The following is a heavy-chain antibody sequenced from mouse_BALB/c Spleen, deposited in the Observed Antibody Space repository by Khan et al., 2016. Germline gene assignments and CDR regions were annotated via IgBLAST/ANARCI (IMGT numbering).Heavy chain of an antibody. Sequence: ELVESGGGLVKPGGSLRLSCAASGFTFSVYYMYWVRQTPEKRLEWVATISDGGTYTYYPDSVKGRFTISRDNAKNILYLQMSSLKSEDTAMYYCARDRYGDHYYATDYWGQGTSVTVSS. CDR2: ISDGGTYT. CDR3: ARDRYGDHYYATDY. J-gene: IGHJ4*01. D-gene: IGHD2-13*01. V-gene: IGHV5-4*02. CDR1: GFTFSVYY.